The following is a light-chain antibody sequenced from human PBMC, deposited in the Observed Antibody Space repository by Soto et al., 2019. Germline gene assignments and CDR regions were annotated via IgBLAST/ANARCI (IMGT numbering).Light chain of an antibody. J-gene: IGLJ1*01. CDR3: SSYTTSNTRQIV. Sequence: QSVLTQPASVSGSPGQSITISCTGTSSDVGGYNYVSWYQHHPGKAPKLIIYDVTNRPSGVSNSFSGSKSGNTAFLTISGLQPEDEADYYCSSYTTSNTRQIVFGTGTKLTVL. CDR2: DVT. CDR1: SSDVGGYNY. V-gene: IGLV2-14*03.